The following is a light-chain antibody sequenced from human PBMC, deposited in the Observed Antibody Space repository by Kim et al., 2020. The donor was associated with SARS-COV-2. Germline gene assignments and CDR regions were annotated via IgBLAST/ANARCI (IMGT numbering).Light chain of an antibody. CDR2: WAS. J-gene: IGKJ2*03. V-gene: IGKV4-1*01. CDR3: QQYYSTPPSYS. CDR1: QSVLYSSNNKNY. Sequence: DIVMTQSPDSLAVSLGERATINCKSSQSVLYSSNNKNYLAWYQQKPGQPPKLLIYWASTRESGVPDRFSGSGSGTDFTLTISSLQAEDVAVYYYQQYYSTPPSYSFGQGTKLEI.